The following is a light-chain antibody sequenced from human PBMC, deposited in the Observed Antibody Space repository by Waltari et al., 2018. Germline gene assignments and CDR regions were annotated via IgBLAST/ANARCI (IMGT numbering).Light chain of an antibody. V-gene: IGKV1-5*03. CDR1: QTVDKW. CDR3: QQYYNYSWT. CDR2: KAS. Sequence: DIQMTQSPSTLSASVGDRVTITCRASQTVDKWLAWYQQKPGKVPKVLISKASSLGSGVPSRFRGSGSGTDFTLSISSLQLDDFAAYYCQQYYNYSWTFGQGTKVDIK. J-gene: IGKJ1*01.